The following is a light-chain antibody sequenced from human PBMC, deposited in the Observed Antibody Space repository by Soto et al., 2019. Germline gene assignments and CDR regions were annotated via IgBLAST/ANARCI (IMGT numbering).Light chain of an antibody. Sequence: EIVMTQSQDTLYVAPGKGATLSWSASQSVRTKLAWYQQKAGQAPRLLIYGASTRATGIPDRFSGSGAGTEFTLTISSLQSEDFAVYYCQQYNSWPPITFGQGTRLDIK. J-gene: IGKJ5*01. CDR2: GAS. CDR3: QQYNSWPPIT. CDR1: QSVRTK. V-gene: IGKV3-15*01.